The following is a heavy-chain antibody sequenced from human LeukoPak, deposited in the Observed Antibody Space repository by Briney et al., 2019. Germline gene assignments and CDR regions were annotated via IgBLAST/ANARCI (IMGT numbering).Heavy chain of an antibody. D-gene: IGHD3-10*01. V-gene: IGHV3-9*01. J-gene: IGHJ6*03. CDR1: GFIFDDYA. Sequence: GGSLRLSCAVSGFIFDDYAMHWVRQAPGKGLEWVSGITWGRDNLAYAASVKGRFTISRDYAKNTLYLQMNSLRADDTAVYYCARSSGYYYLDVWGKGTSVTVSS. CDR3: ARSSGYYYLDV. CDR2: ITWGRDNL.